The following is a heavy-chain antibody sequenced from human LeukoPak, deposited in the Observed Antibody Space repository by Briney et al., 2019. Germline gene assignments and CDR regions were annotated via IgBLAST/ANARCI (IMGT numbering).Heavy chain of an antibody. CDR1: GFTFSSYA. J-gene: IGHJ4*02. D-gene: IGHD6-19*01. V-gene: IGHV3-23*01. Sequence: PGASLRLSCAASGFTFSSYAITWVRQAPGKGLEWVSAVSGSGGNTSYADSVKGRFTISRDNSKNTLYLQTNSLRAEDTAVYYCAKDRSSGWYTTLDYWGQGVLVTVSS. CDR2: VSGSGGNT. CDR3: AKDRSSGWYTTLDY.